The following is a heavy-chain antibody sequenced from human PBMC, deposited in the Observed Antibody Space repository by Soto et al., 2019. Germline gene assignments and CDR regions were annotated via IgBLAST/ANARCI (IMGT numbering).Heavy chain of an antibody. J-gene: IGHJ6*02. D-gene: IGHD3-9*01. CDR1: GFTFRSYA. CDR3: AKGIFTRTYYDILTGLNYGMDV. Sequence: GGSLRLSCAASGFTFRSYARSWVRQAPGKGLEWVSAISGSGGSTYYADSVKGRFTISRDNSKNTLYLQMNSLRAEDTAVYYCAKGIFTRTYYDILTGLNYGMDVWGQGTTVTVSS. CDR2: ISGSGGST. V-gene: IGHV3-23*01.